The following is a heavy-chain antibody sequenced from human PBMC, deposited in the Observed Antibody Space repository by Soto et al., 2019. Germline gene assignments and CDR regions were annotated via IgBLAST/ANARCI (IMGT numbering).Heavy chain of an antibody. D-gene: IGHD6-19*01. CDR3: AKTVHGAVAGQEFDY. J-gene: IGHJ4*02. V-gene: IGHV3-23*01. Sequence: PGGSLRLSGAASGFTFSSYAMSWVRLAPGKALVRVSAISGSGGSTYYADSVKGRFTISRDNSKNTLYLQMNSLRAEDTAVYYCAKTVHGAVAGQEFDYWGKGTLVTLSS. CDR1: GFTFSSYA. CDR2: ISGSGGST.